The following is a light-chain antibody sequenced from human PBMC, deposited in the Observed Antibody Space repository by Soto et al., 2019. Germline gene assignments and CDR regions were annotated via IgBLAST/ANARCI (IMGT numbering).Light chain of an antibody. J-gene: IGLJ2*01. V-gene: IGLV2-14*03. CDR2: DVT. CDR3: TSYTSTSSPVL. CDR1: SNDVGGYDS. Sequence: QSALTQPASVSGSPGQSITISCTGTSNDVGGYDSVSWFQHHPGKAPKLMISDVTNRPSGVSTRFSGSKSGNTASLTISGLQSEDEAVYYCTSYTSTSSPVLFGGGTQLTVL.